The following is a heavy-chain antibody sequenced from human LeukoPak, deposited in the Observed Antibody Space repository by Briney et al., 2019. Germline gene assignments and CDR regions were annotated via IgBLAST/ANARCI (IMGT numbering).Heavy chain of an antibody. D-gene: IGHD5-18*01. V-gene: IGHV4-59*01. Sequence: PSETLSLTCAVYGGSFSGYYWSWIRQPPGKGLEWIGYIYYSGSTNYNPSLKSRVTISVDTSKNQFSLKLSSVTAADTAVYYCARDAGSNTAMVRDHYFDYWGQGTLVTVSS. CDR2: IYYSGST. CDR1: GGSFSGYY. J-gene: IGHJ4*02. CDR3: ARDAGSNTAMVRDHYFDY.